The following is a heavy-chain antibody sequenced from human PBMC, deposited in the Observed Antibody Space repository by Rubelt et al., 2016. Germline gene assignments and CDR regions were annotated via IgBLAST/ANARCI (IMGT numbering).Heavy chain of an antibody. V-gene: IGHV1-46*01. Sequence: QVQLVQSGAEVKKPGASVKVSCKASGYTFTSYYMHWVRQAPGHGLEWMGIINPSGGRPSYEQKFQGRVTMTRDTSTRTVYMELSSRRSEDTAVYYCARAVECRLGGDCYLAPFDYWGQGTLVTVSS. D-gene: IGHD2-21*02. CDR1: GYTFTSYY. CDR3: ARAVECRLGGDCYLAPFDY. CDR2: INPSGGRP. J-gene: IGHJ4*02.